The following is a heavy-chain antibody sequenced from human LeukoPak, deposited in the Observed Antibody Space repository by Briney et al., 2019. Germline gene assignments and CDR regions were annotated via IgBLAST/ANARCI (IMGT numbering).Heavy chain of an antibody. Sequence: GASVKVSCKASGYTFTGYYMHWVRQAPGQGLEWMGIINPSGGSTSYAQKFQGRVTMTRDMSTSTVYMELSSLRSEDTAVYYCARGGSRVDHKLWFGELLYSSILPPFDYWGQGTLVTVSS. CDR1: GYTFTGYY. CDR3: ARGGSRVDHKLWFGELLYSSILPPFDY. J-gene: IGHJ4*02. V-gene: IGHV1-46*01. CDR2: INPSGGST. D-gene: IGHD3-10*01.